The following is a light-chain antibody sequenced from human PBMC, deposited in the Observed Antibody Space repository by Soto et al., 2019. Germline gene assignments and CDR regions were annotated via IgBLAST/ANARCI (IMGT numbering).Light chain of an antibody. J-gene: IGLJ3*02. CDR2: SNN. CDR1: SSNIGSNT. CDR3: AAWDDSLNGWV. V-gene: IGLV1-44*01. Sequence: QLVLTQPPSASGTPGQRVTISCSGSSSNIGSNTVNWYQQLPGTAPKLLIYSNNQRPSGVADRFSGSKSGTSASLAISGLQSEDEADYYCAAWDDSLNGWVFGGGTKVTVL.